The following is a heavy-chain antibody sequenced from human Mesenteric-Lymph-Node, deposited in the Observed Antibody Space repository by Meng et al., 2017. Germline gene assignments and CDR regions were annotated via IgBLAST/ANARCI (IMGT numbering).Heavy chain of an antibody. J-gene: IGHJ6*02. V-gene: IGHV3-11*04. CDR2: ISPTGGSL. Sequence: SCAASGFTFSDYYMTWIRQPPGQGLEWIASISPTGGSLYYADSVKGRFTISRDNAKNSLYLQMNSLRAEDTAVYYCARVDTLYYYYGMDVWGQGTMVTVSS. CDR1: GFTFSDYY. D-gene: IGHD5-18*01. CDR3: ARVDTLYYYYGMDV.